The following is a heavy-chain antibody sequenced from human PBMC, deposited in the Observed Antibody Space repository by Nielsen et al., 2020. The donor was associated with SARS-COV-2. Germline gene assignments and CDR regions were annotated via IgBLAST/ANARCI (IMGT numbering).Heavy chain of an antibody. D-gene: IGHD1-26*01. V-gene: IGHV3-23*01. Sequence: GESLKISCAASGFTFSSYAMSWVRQAPGKGLEWVSAISGSGGSTYYADSVKGRFTISRDNSKNTLYLQMNSLRAEDTAVYYCAKGSPGQVGAKRNPDYWGQGTLVTVSS. CDR3: AKGSPGQVGAKRNPDY. CDR1: GFTFSSYA. J-gene: IGHJ4*02. CDR2: ISGSGGST.